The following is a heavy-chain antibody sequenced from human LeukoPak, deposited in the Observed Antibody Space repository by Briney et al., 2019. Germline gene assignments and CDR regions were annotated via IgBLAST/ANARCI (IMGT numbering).Heavy chain of an antibody. CDR2: IRSRRNGYAS. D-gene: IGHD1-1*01. CDR3: AAVPHDNWAELDY. CDR1: GFTFSVSP. Sequence: GGSLRLSCAASGFTFSVSPIHWVRQASGKGLEWVGRIRSRRNGYASEYAASSKGRFFISRDDLTNTAYLQMSSLKTEDTAVYYCAAVPHDNWAELDYWGQGALVTVSS. V-gene: IGHV3-73*01. J-gene: IGHJ4*02.